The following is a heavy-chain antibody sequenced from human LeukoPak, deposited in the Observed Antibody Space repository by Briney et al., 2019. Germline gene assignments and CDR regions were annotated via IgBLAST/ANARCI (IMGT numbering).Heavy chain of an antibody. CDR1: GYTFTGYY. Sequence: ASVKVSCKASGYTFTGYYMHWVRQAPGQGLEWMGRINPNTGGTNYAQKFQGRVTMTRDTSISTAYMGLSSLRSEDTAVYYCARERYYDSSGYYNGDLHYWGQGTLVTVSS. V-gene: IGHV1-2*06. D-gene: IGHD3-22*01. J-gene: IGHJ4*02. CDR3: ARERYYDSSGYYNGDLHY. CDR2: INPNTGGT.